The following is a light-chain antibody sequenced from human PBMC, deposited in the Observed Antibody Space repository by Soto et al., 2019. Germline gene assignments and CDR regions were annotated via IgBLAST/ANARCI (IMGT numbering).Light chain of an antibody. Sequence: QSVLTQPPSASGTPGQRVSISCSGSSSKIGSNSVQWHQQLPGTAPNLLIYADNQRPSGVPDRFSGSKSGTSASLAITGLQSGDEADYYCAAWDDSLNGFGFGTGTKVTVL. CDR3: AAWDDSLNGFG. V-gene: IGLV1-44*01. CDR2: ADN. J-gene: IGLJ1*01. CDR1: SSKIGSNS.